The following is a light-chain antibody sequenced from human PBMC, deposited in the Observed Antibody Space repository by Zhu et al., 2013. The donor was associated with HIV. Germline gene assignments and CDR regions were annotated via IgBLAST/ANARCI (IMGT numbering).Light chain of an antibody. Sequence: DIQMTQSPSTLSASVGDRVTITCRASQSVSTWLAWYQQKPGKALKLLIYKAYTLQSGVPSRFSGSGSGTKFTLTISSLQPDDFATYYCQQYNNYWTFGQGTKVEIK. CDR1: QSVSTW. CDR3: QQYNNYWT. CDR2: KAY. V-gene: IGKV1-5*03. J-gene: IGKJ1*01.